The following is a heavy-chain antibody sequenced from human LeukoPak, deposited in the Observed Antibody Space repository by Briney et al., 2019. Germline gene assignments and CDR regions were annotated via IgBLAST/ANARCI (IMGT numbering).Heavy chain of an antibody. J-gene: IGHJ4*02. CDR2: AYCRSQCIS. Sequence: SQALSLTCAISGDRVSAYRAVWAWFRQSPSGGLDWLGRAYCRSQCISDYAESVKGRINISPDTSTNTFSLQLTSVTPEDTAVYSCARGSYGLGGYYGYYFDFWGQGTLVTVSS. CDR3: ARGSYGLGGYYGYYFDF. CDR1: GDRVSAYRAV. D-gene: IGHD3-10*01. V-gene: IGHV6-1*01.